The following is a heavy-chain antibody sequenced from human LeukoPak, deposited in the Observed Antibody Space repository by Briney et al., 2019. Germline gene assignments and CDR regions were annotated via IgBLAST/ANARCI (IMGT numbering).Heavy chain of an antibody. V-gene: IGHV1-69*01. J-gene: IGHJ5*02. D-gene: IGHD2-2*01. Sequence: SVKVSCKASGGTFSSYAISWVRQAPGQGLEWMGGIIPIFGTANYAQKFQGRVTITADESTSTAYMELSSLRSEDTAVYYCARGKYCSSTSCYEGFDPWGQGNPGHRLL. CDR1: GGTFSSYA. CDR3: ARGKYCSSTSCYEGFDP. CDR2: IIPIFGTA.